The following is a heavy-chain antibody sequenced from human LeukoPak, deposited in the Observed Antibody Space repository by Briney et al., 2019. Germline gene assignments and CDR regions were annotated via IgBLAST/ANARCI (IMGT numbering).Heavy chain of an antibody. Sequence: PGGSLRLSCAASGFTFSNYAMNWVRQAPGKGLEWVAGIKQDGSDKYYVDSVKGRFTISRDNAKNSVYLQMSSLRADDTVVYYCARPNLFDYWGQGTLVTVSS. J-gene: IGHJ4*02. CDR2: IKQDGSDK. V-gene: IGHV3-7*01. CDR3: ARPNLFDY. CDR1: GFTFSNYA.